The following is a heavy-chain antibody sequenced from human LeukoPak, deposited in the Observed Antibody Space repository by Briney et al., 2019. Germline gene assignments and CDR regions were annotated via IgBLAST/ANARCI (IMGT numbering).Heavy chain of an antibody. D-gene: IGHD3-3*01. Sequence: ASVKVSCKASGYTFTSYGISWVRQAPGQGLEWMGWISAYNGNTNYAQKLQGRVTMTTDTSTSTAYMELRSLRSDDTAVYYCARDPALYYDFWSGYYTYFDYWGQGTLVTVSS. CDR2: ISAYNGNT. CDR1: GYTFTSYG. J-gene: IGHJ4*02. CDR3: ARDPALYYDFWSGYYTYFDY. V-gene: IGHV1-18*01.